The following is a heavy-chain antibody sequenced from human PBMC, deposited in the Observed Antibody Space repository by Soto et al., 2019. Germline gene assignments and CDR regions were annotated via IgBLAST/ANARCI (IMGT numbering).Heavy chain of an antibody. D-gene: IGHD2-15*01. V-gene: IGHV3-73*01. Sequence: EVQLVESGGGLVQPGGSLKLSCAASGFTFSGSAMHWVRQASGKGLEWVGRIRSKPNNYATEYAASVRGRFTISRDXPXNXXYLRLNSLKTEDTAVYYCSRQAPLYCSGAYCYSPAWGQGTLVTVSS. CDR2: IRSKPNNYAT. J-gene: IGHJ5*02. CDR1: GFTFSGSA. CDR3: SRQAPLYCSGAYCYSPA.